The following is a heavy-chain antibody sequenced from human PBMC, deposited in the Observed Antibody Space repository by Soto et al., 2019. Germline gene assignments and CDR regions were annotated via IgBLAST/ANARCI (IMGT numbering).Heavy chain of an antibody. V-gene: IGHV3-23*01. J-gene: IGHJ4*02. D-gene: IGHD2-21*01. CDR2: VSGTGGKT. CDR3: AKARDRDYCGNSPPFDY. CDR1: GLAFSIYA. Sequence: EVQLSESGGGLAQPGGSLRLSCAASGLAFSIYAMTWVRQAPGKGLEWVATVSGTGGKTYYADSVQGRFTISRDNSKNTLHLQMNSLRADDTALYYCAKARDRDYCGNSPPFDYWGQGTLVTVSS.